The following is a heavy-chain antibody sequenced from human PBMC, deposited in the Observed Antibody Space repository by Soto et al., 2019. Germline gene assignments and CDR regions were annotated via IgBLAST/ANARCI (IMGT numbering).Heavy chain of an antibody. D-gene: IGHD5-18*01. V-gene: IGHV1-8*01. CDR1: GYTFTSYD. CDR2: MNPDSGHT. Sequence: ASVKVSCKASGYTFTSYDINWVRQATGQGPEWMGWMNPDSGHTGYVRKFQGRVTMTRNTATSTAYMELNSLRVEDTAVYYCAKVGFPYSYGYLFYYWGQGTLVTVSS. J-gene: IGHJ4*02. CDR3: AKVGFPYSYGYLFYY.